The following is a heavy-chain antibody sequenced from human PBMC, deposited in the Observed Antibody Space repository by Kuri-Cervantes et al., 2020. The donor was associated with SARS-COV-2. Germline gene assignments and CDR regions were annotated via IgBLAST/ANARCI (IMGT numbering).Heavy chain of an antibody. D-gene: IGHD3-22*01. V-gene: IGHV1-18*01. CDR2: ISTYNGNT. Sequence: ASVKVSCKASGYTFTSYGISWVRQAPGQGLEWMGWISTYNGNTNYAQKLQGRVTMTTDTSTSTAYMELRSLRSDDTAVYYCARRITMIWGGGYWYFDLWGRASLVTVSS. CDR1: GYTFTSYG. CDR3: ARRITMIWGGGYWYFDL. J-gene: IGHJ2*01.